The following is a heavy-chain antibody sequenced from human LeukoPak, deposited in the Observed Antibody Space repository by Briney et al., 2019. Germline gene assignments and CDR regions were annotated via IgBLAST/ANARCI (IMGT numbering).Heavy chain of an antibody. J-gene: IGHJ4*02. CDR1: LFTFSSYG. V-gene: IGHV3-30*02. CDR2: IRYDGSNK. CDR3: AKARRQAAVNY. D-gene: IGHD2-15*01. Sequence: GGCLRLSCAASLFTFSSYGMHWVRPAPGKGVEGVALIRYDGSNKYYADSVKGRFTIPRDNSKNTLYVQMNSPRAEDTAVYYCAKARRQAAVNYGGQGPLVTVSS.